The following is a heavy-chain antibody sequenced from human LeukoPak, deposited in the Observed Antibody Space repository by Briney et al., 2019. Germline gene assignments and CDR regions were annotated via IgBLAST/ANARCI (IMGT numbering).Heavy chain of an antibody. Sequence: GGSLRLSCAASGFTFSSYSMNWVRQAPGKGLEWVSTVNADGGNTYYADSVKGRYTISRDNSKSTLILQMNSLRVEDTALYYCTKRVKYGGTWDHFADWGQGTLVTVSS. D-gene: IGHD1-26*01. CDR2: VNADGGNT. J-gene: IGHJ4*02. CDR3: TKRVKYGGTWDHFAD. CDR1: GFTFSSYS. V-gene: IGHV3-23*01.